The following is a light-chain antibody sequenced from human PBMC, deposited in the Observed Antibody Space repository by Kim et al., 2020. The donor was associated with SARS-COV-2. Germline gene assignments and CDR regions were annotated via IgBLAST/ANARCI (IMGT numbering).Light chain of an antibody. CDR3: SSYTSSSTWV. V-gene: IGLV2-14*03. CDR2: DVS. Sequence: GLSITISCTGTSSDVGCYNYVSWYQQHPGKAPKLMIYDVSNRPSGVSNRFSGSKSGNTASLTISGLQAEDEADYYCSSYTSSSTWVFGGGTKLTVL. CDR1: SSDVGCYNY. J-gene: IGLJ3*02.